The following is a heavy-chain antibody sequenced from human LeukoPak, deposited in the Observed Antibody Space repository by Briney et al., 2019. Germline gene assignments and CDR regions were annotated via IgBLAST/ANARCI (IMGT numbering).Heavy chain of an antibody. D-gene: IGHD5-18*01. CDR2: IKQDGSEK. CDR3: ASPRRGYRYFDY. Sequence: GGSLRLSCAASGFTFSSYWMSWVRQAPGKGLEWVANIKQDGSEKYYVDSVKGRFTISRDNAKNSLYLRMNSLRAEDTAVYYCASPRRGYRYFDYWGQGTLVTVSS. J-gene: IGHJ4*02. CDR1: GFTFSSYW. V-gene: IGHV3-7*01.